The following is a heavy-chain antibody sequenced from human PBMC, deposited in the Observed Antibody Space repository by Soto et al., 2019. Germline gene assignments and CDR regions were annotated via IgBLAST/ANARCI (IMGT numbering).Heavy chain of an antibody. D-gene: IGHD1-26*01. J-gene: IGHJ4*02. CDR3: ASERSAQYFDF. CDR1: GGTFSSHG. Sequence: QVQLVQSGTVEQRRGSSVKVSCQASGGTFSSHGMAWVRQAPGQGLEWMGGIIPTFGTPTYAPKFQGRVTITADKSTNTAYMELSSLRSEDTAVYYCASERSAQYFDFWGQGTLITVSS. CDR2: IIPTFGTP. V-gene: IGHV1-69*06.